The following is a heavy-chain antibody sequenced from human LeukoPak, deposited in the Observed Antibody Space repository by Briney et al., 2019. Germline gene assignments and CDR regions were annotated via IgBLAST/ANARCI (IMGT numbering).Heavy chain of an antibody. CDR1: GFTFSSYS. CDR2: ISSSSSYI. V-gene: IGHV3-21*01. D-gene: IGHD2-8*02. J-gene: IGHJ6*02. CDR3: ARAALVMYDYYYGLDV. Sequence: PGGSLRLSCAASGFTFSSYSMNWVRQAPGKGLEWVSSISSSSSYIYYADSVKGRFTISRDNAKNSLYLQMNSLRAEDTAVYYCARAALVMYDYYYGLDVWGRGTTVTVPS.